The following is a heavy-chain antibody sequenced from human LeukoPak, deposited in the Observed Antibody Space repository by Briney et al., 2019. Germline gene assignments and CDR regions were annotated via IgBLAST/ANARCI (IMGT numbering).Heavy chain of an antibody. Sequence: GGSLRLSCAASGFTFSSYSMNWVRQAPGKGLEWVSSISSSSSYIYYADSVKGRFTISRDNAKNSLYLQMNSLRAEDTAVYYCARDLLGDMTTLSGWGQGTLVTVSS. CDR2: ISSSSSYI. D-gene: IGHD4-11*01. CDR1: GFTFSSYS. V-gene: IGHV3-21*01. J-gene: IGHJ4*02. CDR3: ARDLLGDMTTLSG.